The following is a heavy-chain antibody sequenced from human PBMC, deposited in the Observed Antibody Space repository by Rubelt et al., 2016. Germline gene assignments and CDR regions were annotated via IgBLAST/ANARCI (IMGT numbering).Heavy chain of an antibody. Sequence: QVQLVQSGAEVKKPGASVKVSCKASGYTFTSYDINWVRQATGQGLEWMGWMNPNSGNTGYAQKFQGRVTMTRNTSISTAYMELSSLRSEDTAVYYCARDRVVPAAIKRVTRNKYGMDVWGQGTTVTVSS. J-gene: IGHJ6*02. V-gene: IGHV1-8*01. D-gene: IGHD2-2*01. CDR3: ARDRVVPAAIKRVTRNKYGMDV. CDR2: MNPNSGNT. CDR1: GYTFTSYD.